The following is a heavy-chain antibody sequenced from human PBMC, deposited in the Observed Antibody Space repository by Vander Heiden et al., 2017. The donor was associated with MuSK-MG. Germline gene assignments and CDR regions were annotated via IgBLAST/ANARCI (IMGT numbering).Heavy chain of an antibody. CDR2: VTTTSAYI. V-gene: IGHV3-21*01. CDR3: ARDRVGATGDAFDN. J-gene: IGHJ3*02. CDR1: GFTFSSYS. D-gene: IGHD1-26*01. Sequence: EVQLVESGGGLVKPGGFLRLSCAASGFTFSSYSLNWVRQAPGKGLEWVSSVTTTSAYIYYADSVKGRFTISRDDAKNSLYLQMNSLRAEDTAVYYCARDRVGATGDAFDNWGQGTMVTVSS.